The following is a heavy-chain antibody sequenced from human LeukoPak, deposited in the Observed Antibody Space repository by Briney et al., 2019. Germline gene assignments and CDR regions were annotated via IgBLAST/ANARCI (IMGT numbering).Heavy chain of an antibody. Sequence: PGGSLRLSCAASGFTFSSYSMNWVRQAPGKGLEWVSGISWNSGSIGYADSVKGRFTISKDNAKNSLYLQMNSLRAEDTALYYCAKTDGYNRYFDYWGQGTLVTVSS. CDR3: AKTDGYNRYFDY. CDR1: GFTFSSYS. D-gene: IGHD5-24*01. CDR2: ISWNSGSI. J-gene: IGHJ4*02. V-gene: IGHV3-9*01.